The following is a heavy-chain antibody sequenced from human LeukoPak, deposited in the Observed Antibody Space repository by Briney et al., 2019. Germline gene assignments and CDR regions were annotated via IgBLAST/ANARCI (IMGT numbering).Heavy chain of an antibody. J-gene: IGHJ4*02. CDR3: ARVEYSGSYRTFDY. D-gene: IGHD1-26*01. V-gene: IGHV4-39*07. CDR1: GGSISSSSYY. CDR2: IYYSGST. Sequence: SETLSLTCTVSGGSISSSSYYWGWIRQPPGKGLEWIGSIYYSGSTNYNPSLKSRVTISVDTSRNQFSLKLSSVTAADTAVYYCARVEYSGSYRTFDYWGQGTLVTVSS.